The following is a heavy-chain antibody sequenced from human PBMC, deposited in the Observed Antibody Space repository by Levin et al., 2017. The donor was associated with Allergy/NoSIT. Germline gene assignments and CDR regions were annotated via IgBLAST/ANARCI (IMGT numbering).Heavy chain of an antibody. CDR1: GGTFSSYT. CDR2: IIPILGIA. CDR3: ARYCSGGSCYSLKEG. D-gene: IGHD2-15*01. V-gene: IGHV1-69*02. J-gene: IGHJ4*02. Sequence: SVKVSCKASGGTFSSYTISWVRQAPGQGLEWMGRIIPILGIANYAQKFQGRVTITADKSTSTAYMELSSLRSEDTAVYYCARYCSGGSCYSLKEGWGQGTLVTVSS.